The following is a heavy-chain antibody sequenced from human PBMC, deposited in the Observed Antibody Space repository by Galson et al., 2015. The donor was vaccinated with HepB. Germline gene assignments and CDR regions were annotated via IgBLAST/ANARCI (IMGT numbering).Heavy chain of an antibody. CDR2: ISGSGGST. D-gene: IGHD6-6*01. J-gene: IGHJ4*02. Sequence: SLRLSCAASGFTFSSYAMNWVRQAPGKGLEWVSAISGSGGSTYYADSVKGRFTISRDNSKNTLYLQMNSLRAEDTAVYYCARVPSSSDFDYWGQGTLVTVSS. CDR1: GFTFSSYA. V-gene: IGHV3-23*01. CDR3: ARVPSSSDFDY.